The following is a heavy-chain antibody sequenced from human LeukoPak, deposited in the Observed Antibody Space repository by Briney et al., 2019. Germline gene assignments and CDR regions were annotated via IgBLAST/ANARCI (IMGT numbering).Heavy chain of an antibody. D-gene: IGHD3-22*01. Sequence: GGSLRLSCAASGFTFSDYYMSWIRQAPGKGLEWVSYISSSGSTIYYADSVKGRFTISRDNAKNSLYLQMNSLRAEDTAVYYCARDEYYDSSGSTGMDVWGQGTTVTVSS. CDR3: ARDEYYDSSGSTGMDV. J-gene: IGHJ6*02. CDR2: ISSSGSTI. CDR1: GFTFSDYY. V-gene: IGHV3-11*01.